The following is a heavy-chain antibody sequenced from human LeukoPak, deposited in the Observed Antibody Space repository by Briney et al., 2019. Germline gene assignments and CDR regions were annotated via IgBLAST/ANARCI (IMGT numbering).Heavy chain of an antibody. Sequence: GGSLRLSCAASGFTFSAHYMSWIRQVPGKGLEWISYISGTSTYTDYADSVKGRFTVSRGNARNSLYLQMNSLRAEDTAVYYCARRGRIFGVVIIGYFDYWGQGTLVTVSS. J-gene: IGHJ4*02. CDR3: ARRGRIFGVVIIGYFDY. CDR1: GFTFSAHY. D-gene: IGHD3-3*01. CDR2: ISGTSTYT. V-gene: IGHV3-11*03.